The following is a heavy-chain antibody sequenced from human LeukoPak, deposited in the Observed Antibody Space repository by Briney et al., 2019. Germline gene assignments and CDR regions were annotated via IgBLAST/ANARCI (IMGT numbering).Heavy chain of an antibody. D-gene: IGHD4-17*01. Sequence: ASVKVSCKASGGTFSSYAISWVRQAPGQGLEWMGGIIPIFGTANYAQKFQGRVTITADESTSTAYMELSSLRSEDTAVYYCARDYADGDYLNWFDPWGQGTLVTVSS. CDR2: IIPIFGTA. J-gene: IGHJ5*02. CDR1: GGTFSSYA. V-gene: IGHV1-69*13. CDR3: ARDYADGDYLNWFDP.